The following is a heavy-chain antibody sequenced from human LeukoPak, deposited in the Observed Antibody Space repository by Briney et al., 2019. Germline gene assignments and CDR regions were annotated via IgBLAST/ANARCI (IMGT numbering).Heavy chain of an antibody. CDR3: ARDPTPRYCSGGSCYTHYGMDV. CDR2: ISSISSYI. D-gene: IGHD2-15*01. J-gene: IGHJ6*02. V-gene: IGHV3-21*01. Sequence: GGSLRLSCAASGFTFSSYSMNWVRQAPGKGLEWVSSISSISSYIYYADSVKGRFTISRDNAKNSLYLQMNSLRAEDTAVYYCARDPTPRYCSGGSCYTHYGMDVWGQGPRSPSP. CDR1: GFTFSSYS.